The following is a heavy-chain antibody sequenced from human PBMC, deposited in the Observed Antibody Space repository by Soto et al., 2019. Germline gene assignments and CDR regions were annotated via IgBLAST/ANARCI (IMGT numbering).Heavy chain of an antibody. CDR3: ARHPGYYDILTGYTTYYFDS. CDR2: IYYSGIT. CDR1: GGSISSYY. Sequence: PSETLSLTCTVSGGSISSYYWSWIRQPPGKGLEWIGYIYYSGITGYNPSLKSRVTISLDTPKNQFSLKLSSVTAADTAVYYCARHPGYYDILTGYTTYYFDSWGQGSLVTVSS. V-gene: IGHV4-59*08. D-gene: IGHD3-9*01. J-gene: IGHJ4*02.